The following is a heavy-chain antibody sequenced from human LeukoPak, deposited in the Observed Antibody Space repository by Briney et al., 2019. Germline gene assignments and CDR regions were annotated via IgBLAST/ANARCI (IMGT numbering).Heavy chain of an antibody. J-gene: IGHJ4*02. CDR3: ARAPSSSSSWIFDY. D-gene: IGHD6-13*01. Sequence: PSETLSLTCTVSGGSISSGGYYWSWIRQHPGKGLEWIGYIYYSGSTYYNPSLKSRVTISVDTSKNQFSLKLSSVTAADTAVYYCARAPSSSSSWIFDYWGQGTLVTVSS. V-gene: IGHV4-31*03. CDR2: IYYSGST. CDR1: GGSISSGGYY.